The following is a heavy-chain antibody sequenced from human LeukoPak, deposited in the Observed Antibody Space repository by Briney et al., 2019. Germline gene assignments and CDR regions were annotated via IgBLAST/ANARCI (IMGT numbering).Heavy chain of an antibody. CDR1: GYTFTGYY. CDR3: ARVGDGDYGDWFDP. J-gene: IGHJ5*02. D-gene: IGHD4-17*01. V-gene: IGHV1-69*13. Sequence: ASVKVSCKASGYTFTGYYMHWVRQAPGQGLEWMGGIIPIFGTANYAQKFQGRVTITADESTSTAYMELSSLRSEDTAVYYCARVGDGDYGDWFDPWGQGTLVTVSS. CDR2: IIPIFGTA.